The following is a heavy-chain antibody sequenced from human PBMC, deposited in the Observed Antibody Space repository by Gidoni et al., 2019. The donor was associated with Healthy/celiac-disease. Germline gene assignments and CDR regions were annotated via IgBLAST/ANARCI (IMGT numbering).Heavy chain of an antibody. CDR3: ARPYDSSGYDAFDI. D-gene: IGHD3-22*01. CDR1: GFTFSSYG. J-gene: IGHJ3*02. CDR2: IWYDGSNK. Sequence: QVQLVESGGGVVQPGRSLRLSCAASGFTFSSYGMHWVRQAPGKGLEWVAVIWYDGSNKYYADSVKGRFTISRDNSKNTLYLQMNSLRAEDTAVYYCARPYDSSGYDAFDIWGQGTMVTVSS. V-gene: IGHV3-33*08.